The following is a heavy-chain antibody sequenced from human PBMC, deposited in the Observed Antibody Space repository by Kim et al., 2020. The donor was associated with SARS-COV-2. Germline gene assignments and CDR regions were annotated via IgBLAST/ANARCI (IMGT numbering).Heavy chain of an antibody. CDR3: ARDPIFGAVNAFDI. CDR2: IYYSGST. Sequence: SETLSLTCTVSGGSISSYYWSWIRQPPGKGLEWIGYIYYSGSTNYNPSLKSRVTISVDTSKNQFSLKLSSVTAADTAVYYCARDPIFGAVNAFDIRGQGTMVTVSS. CDR1: GGSISSYY. D-gene: IGHD3-3*01. V-gene: IGHV4-59*13. J-gene: IGHJ3*02.